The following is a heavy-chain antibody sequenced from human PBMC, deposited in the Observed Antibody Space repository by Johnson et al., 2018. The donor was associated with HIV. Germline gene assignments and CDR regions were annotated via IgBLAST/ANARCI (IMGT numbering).Heavy chain of an antibody. D-gene: IGHD3-22*01. V-gene: IGHV3-66*01. CDR3: AREARRYHYDSSNDAFDI. J-gene: IGHJ3*02. CDR2: IYSGGTT. Sequence: VQLVESGGGVVRPGRSLRLSCAASGFTVSSNYMSWVRQAPGQGLEWVSVIYSGGTTYYADSVQGRFTISRDNAKNSLYLQMNSLRAEDTAVYYCAREARRYHYDSSNDAFDIWGQGTMVTVSS. CDR1: GFTVSSNY.